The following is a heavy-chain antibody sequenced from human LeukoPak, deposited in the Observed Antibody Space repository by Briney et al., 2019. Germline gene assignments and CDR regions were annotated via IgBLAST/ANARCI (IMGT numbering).Heavy chain of an antibody. CDR3: ARAELRYFDWGFDP. CDR1: GFTFSSYG. Sequence: GGSLRLSCAASGFTFSSYGMHWVRQAPGKGLEWVAVIWYDGSNKYYADSVKGRFTISRDNSKNTLYLQMNSLRIEDTAVHYCARAELRYFDWGFDPWGQGTLVTVSS. CDR2: IWYDGSNK. V-gene: IGHV3-33*01. D-gene: IGHD3-9*01. J-gene: IGHJ5*02.